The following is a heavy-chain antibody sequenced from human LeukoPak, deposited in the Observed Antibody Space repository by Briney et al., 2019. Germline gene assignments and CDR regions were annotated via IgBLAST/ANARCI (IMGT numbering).Heavy chain of an antibody. J-gene: IGHJ4*02. CDR1: GYTFTSYY. CDR2: INPSGGST. CDR3: ARDYLKVVVAGTAPSACHMDY. V-gene: IGHV1-46*01. D-gene: IGHD2-15*01. Sequence: ASVKVSCKASGYTFTSYYMHWVRQAPGQGLEWMGIINPSGGSTSYAQKFQGRVTMTRDKSSSTVYMELSSLRSEDMAVYYCARDYLKVVVAGTAPSACHMDYWGQGTLVTVSS.